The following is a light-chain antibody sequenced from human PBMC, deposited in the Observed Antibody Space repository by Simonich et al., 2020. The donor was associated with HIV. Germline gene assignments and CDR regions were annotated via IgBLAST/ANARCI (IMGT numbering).Light chain of an antibody. V-gene: IGLV3-1*01. J-gene: IGLJ1*01. CDR1: NLGNKY. Sequence: SYELTQPPSVSVSPGQTASITCSGDNLGNKYTSWYQQKPGKSPVLVIYQDSKRPSGIPERFSGSNSGNTATLTISGTQAMDEADYYCQAWDSSTVVFGTGTKVTVL. CDR3: QAWDSSTVV. CDR2: QDS.